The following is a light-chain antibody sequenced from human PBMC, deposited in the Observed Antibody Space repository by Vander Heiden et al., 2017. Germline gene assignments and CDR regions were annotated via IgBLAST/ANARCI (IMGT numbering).Light chain of an antibody. Sequence: SYELTQPSSVSVSPGQTARITCSGDVLAKKYARWFQQKPGQAPVLVIYTDTERPSGIPERFSGSSSGTTVTLTISGAQAEDEADYYCYSAADYNLVFGGGTKLTVL. V-gene: IGLV3-27*01. CDR1: VLAKKY. J-gene: IGLJ2*01. CDR3: YSAADYNLV. CDR2: TDT.